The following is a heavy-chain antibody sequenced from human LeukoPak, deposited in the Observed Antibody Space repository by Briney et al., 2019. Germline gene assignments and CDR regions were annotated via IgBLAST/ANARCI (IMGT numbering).Heavy chain of an antibody. J-gene: IGHJ4*02. CDR1: GFTFSTYG. CDR3: VRGSGGYDPLAFDS. V-gene: IGHV3-30*02. CDR2: TRYDGSNK. Sequence: GGSLRLSCAASGFTFSTYGMHWVRQAPGKGLEWVAFTRYDGSNKYYADSVKGRFTISRDNSKNTLYLQMNSLRTEDTAVYHCVRGSGGYDPLAFDSWGQGTLVTVSS. D-gene: IGHD5-12*01.